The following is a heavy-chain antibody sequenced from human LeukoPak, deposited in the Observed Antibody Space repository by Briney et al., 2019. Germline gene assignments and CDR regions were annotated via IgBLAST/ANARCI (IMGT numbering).Heavy chain of an antibody. CDR2: INHSGST. J-gene: IGHJ4*02. D-gene: IGHD3-10*01. Sequence: PSETLSLTCAVYGGSFRGYYWSWIRQPPGKGLEWIGEINHSGSTNYNPSLKSRVTISVDTSKNQFSLKLSSVTAADTAVYYCARSYYGSGRPFDYWGQGTLVTVSS. CDR3: ARSYYGSGRPFDY. CDR1: GGSFRGYY. V-gene: IGHV4-34*01.